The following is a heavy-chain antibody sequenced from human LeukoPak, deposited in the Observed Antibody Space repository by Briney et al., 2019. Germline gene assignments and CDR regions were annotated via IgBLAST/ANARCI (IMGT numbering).Heavy chain of an antibody. CDR2: IKQDGSEK. Sequence: PGGSLRLSCAASGFTFSSYWMSWVRQPPGKALEWVANIKQDGSEKYYVDSVKGRFTISRDNSKNTLYLQMNSLRAEDTAVYYCAKFSGRTMKKAVTYFDYWGQGTLVTVSS. CDR1: GFTFSSYW. V-gene: IGHV3-7*03. J-gene: IGHJ4*02. D-gene: IGHD3-22*01. CDR3: AKFSGRTMKKAVTYFDY.